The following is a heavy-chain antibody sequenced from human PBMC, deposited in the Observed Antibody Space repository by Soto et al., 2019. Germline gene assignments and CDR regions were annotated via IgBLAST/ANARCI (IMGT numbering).Heavy chain of an antibody. CDR3: AKVGVWSCYYYCYYMDV. CDR1: GFTFSSYA. Sequence: GGSLRLSCAASGFTFSSYAMSWVRQAPGKGLEWVSAISGSGGSTYYADSVKGRFTISRDNSKNTLYLQMNSLRAEDTAVYYCAKVGVWSCYYYCYYMDVWGKGTTDTGSS. V-gene: IGHV3-23*01. J-gene: IGHJ6*03. CDR2: ISGSGGST. D-gene: IGHD3-3*01.